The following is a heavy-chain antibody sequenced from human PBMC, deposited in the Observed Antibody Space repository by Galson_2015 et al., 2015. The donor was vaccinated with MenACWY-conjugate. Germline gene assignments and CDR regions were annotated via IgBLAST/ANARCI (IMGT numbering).Heavy chain of an antibody. CDR2: ISYDGSNK. CDR1: GFTFSSYG. CDR3: AKGVVVVTATNNWFDP. D-gene: IGHD2-21*02. Sequence: SLRLSCAASGFTFSSYGMHWVRQAPGKGLEWVAVISYDGSNKYYADSVKGRFTISRDNSKNTLYLQMNSLRAEDTAVYYCAKGVVVVTATNNWFDPWGQGTLVTVSS. V-gene: IGHV3-30*18. J-gene: IGHJ5*02.